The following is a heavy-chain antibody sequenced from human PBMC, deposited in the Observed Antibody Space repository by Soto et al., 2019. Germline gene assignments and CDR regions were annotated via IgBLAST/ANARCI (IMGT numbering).Heavy chain of an antibody. CDR2: ISHDGSIK. J-gene: IGHJ4*02. CDR1: GFSFSSYA. Sequence: QVQLVESGGGVVQPGRSLRLSCAASGFSFSSYAMHWVRQAPGKGLEWVAVISHDGSIKLYADSVKGRFTISRDISENTLFVQMNGLRGEDTAVYFCARSQYDSSNVDYWGQGTLVTVSS. D-gene: IGHD3-22*01. V-gene: IGHV3-30*04. CDR3: ARSQYDSSNVDY.